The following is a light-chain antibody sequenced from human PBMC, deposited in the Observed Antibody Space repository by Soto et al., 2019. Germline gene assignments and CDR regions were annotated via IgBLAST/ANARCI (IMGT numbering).Light chain of an antibody. CDR1: SSDVGYYNH. Sequence: QSALTQPASVSGSPGQSITISCTGTSSDVGYYNHVSWYQQHPGKAPKLMIYEVTKRPSGVSNRFSGSKSGNTASLTISGLQAEDEADYYCSSYTSSSTLVFGGGTQLTV. CDR3: SSYTSSSTLV. V-gene: IGLV2-14*01. J-gene: IGLJ2*01. CDR2: EVT.